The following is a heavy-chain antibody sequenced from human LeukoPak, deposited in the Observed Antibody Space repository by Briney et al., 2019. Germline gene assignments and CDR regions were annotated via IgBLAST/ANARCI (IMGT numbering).Heavy chain of an antibody. J-gene: IGHJ4*02. Sequence: SETLSLTCTVSGGSISSSYWSWIRQPPGKGLEWIGYIYYTGSTNYNPSLKSRVTISVDTSKNQFSLKLSSVTVADTAVYYCARLKGYSSGWYPSYYFDYWGQGTLVTVSS. CDR1: GGSISSSY. V-gene: IGHV4-59*08. CDR3: ARLKGYSSGWYPSYYFDY. CDR2: IYYTGST. D-gene: IGHD6-19*01.